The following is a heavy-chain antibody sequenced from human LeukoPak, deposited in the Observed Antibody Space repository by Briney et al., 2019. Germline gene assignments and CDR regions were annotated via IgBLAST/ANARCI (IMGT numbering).Heavy chain of an antibody. J-gene: IGHJ4*02. V-gene: IGHV3-20*04. D-gene: IGHD1-26*01. Sequence: PGGSLRLSCAASGFTFDDYGMSWVRQAPGKGLEWVSGINWNGGSTGYADSVKGRFTISRDNAKNSLYLQMNSLRAEDTALYYCARNPDYSGSFHPTHYFDYWGQGTLVTVSS. CDR3: ARNPDYSGSFHPTHYFDY. CDR1: GFTFDDYG. CDR2: INWNGGST.